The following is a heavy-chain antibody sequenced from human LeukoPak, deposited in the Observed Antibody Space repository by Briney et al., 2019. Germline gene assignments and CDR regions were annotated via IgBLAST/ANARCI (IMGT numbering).Heavy chain of an antibody. Sequence: PSETLSLTCTVSGGSISSYYWSWIRQPPGKGLEWIGYIYYSGSTNYNPSLKSRVTISVDTSKNQFSLKLSSVTAADTAVYYCARDLSEQWLPKGWFDPWGQGTLVTVSS. V-gene: IGHV4-59*01. CDR3: ARDLSEQWLPKGWFDP. D-gene: IGHD6-19*01. CDR1: GGSISSYY. CDR2: IYYSGST. J-gene: IGHJ5*02.